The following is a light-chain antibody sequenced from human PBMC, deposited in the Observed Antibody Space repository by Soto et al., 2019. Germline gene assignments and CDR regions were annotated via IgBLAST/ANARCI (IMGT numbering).Light chain of an antibody. V-gene: IGLV2-11*01. CDR3: CSYAGSYTDV. Sequence: QSALTQPRSVSGSPGQSVTISCSGTSSDVGGYNYVSWYQQHPGKVPKLMIYDVNKRPSGVPDRFSGSKSGNTASLTISGLQAEDEADYYCCSYAGSYTDVFGTGTKVTVL. CDR2: DVN. CDR1: SSDVGGYNY. J-gene: IGLJ1*01.